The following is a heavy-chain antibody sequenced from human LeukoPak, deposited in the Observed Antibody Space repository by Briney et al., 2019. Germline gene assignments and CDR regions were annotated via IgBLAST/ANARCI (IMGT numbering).Heavy chain of an antibody. CDR3: ARDVGSAPFDY. V-gene: IGHV3-33*01. CDR2: IWGDENHK. CDR1: GFTLSSSG. J-gene: IGHJ4*02. D-gene: IGHD6-25*01. Sequence: GRSLRLSCAASGFTLSSSGMHWVRQAPGKGLEWVAVIWGDENHKYYGDSVRGRFTISRDNAKNTLYLQMDSLRVEDTAVYYCARDVGSAPFDYWGQGTLVTVSS.